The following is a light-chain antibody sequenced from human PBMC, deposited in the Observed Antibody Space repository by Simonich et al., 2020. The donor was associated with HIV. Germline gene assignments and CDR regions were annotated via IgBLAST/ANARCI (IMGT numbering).Light chain of an antibody. V-gene: IGKV4-1*01. CDR3: QQSYSTPPYT. J-gene: IGKJ2*01. CDR2: WTS. Sequence: DIVMTQSPDSLAVSLGERATINCKSSQSVLYSSNHKNSLAWYQQKPGQPPKLLIYWTSTRESGVPDRFSGSGSGTDFTLTISSLQPEDFATYYCQQSYSTPPYTFGQGTKLEIK. CDR1: QSVLYSSNHKNS.